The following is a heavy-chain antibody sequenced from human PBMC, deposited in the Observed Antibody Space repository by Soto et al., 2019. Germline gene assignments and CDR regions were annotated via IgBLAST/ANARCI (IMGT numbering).Heavy chain of an antibody. CDR3: IRGFYGLDV. Sequence: EVQLVESGGGLVQTGGSLRLSCSASGFTLSGRSRHWVRQAPGKGLEYVSGVSPNGNDKYYTDSVKGRFTISRDNSKNTLHLQMSSLRPEDTALFYCIRGFYGLDVWGHGTTVTVYS. V-gene: IGHV3-64D*08. CDR1: GFTLSGRS. J-gene: IGHJ6*02. CDR2: VSPNGNDK.